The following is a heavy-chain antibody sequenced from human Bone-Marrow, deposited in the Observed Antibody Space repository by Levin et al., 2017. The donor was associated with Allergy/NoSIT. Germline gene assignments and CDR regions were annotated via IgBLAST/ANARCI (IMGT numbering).Heavy chain of an antibody. D-gene: IGHD4-17*01. CDR1: GFIFSSYS. Sequence: LGESLKISCAASGFIFSSYSMHWVRQAPGKGLEWVAVISYAESNKYYGDSVKGRFTIARDNSKNTLYLQLSSLRVEDTAVYYCARARAYGDNIFDYWGQGTLVTVSS. CDR2: ISYAESNK. CDR3: ARARAYGDNIFDY. V-gene: IGHV3-30-3*01. J-gene: IGHJ4*02.